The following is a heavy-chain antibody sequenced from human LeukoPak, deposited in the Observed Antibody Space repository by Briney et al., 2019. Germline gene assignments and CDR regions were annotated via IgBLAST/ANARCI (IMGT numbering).Heavy chain of an antibody. CDR1: GFTFNSYW. V-gene: IGHV3-7*01. J-gene: IGHJ4*02. Sequence: GGSLRLSCAASGFTFNSYWMSWFRQAPGKGLEWVANIKQDGSEKYYVDSVKGRFTISRDNAENSLYLQMNSLRADDTAVYYCARGQVLDYWGQGTLVTVYS. CDR3: ARGQVLDY. CDR2: IKQDGSEK.